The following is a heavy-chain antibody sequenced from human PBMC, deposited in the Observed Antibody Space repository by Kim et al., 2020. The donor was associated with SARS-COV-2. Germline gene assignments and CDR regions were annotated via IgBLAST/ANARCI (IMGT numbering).Heavy chain of an antibody. D-gene: IGHD4-17*01. Sequence: SLKSRITISVDRSKNQFSLKLSSVTAADTAVYYCARGVIDYGDPQGAFDIWGQGTMVTVSS. CDR3: ARGVIDYGDPQGAFDI. J-gene: IGHJ3*02. V-gene: IGHV4-30-2*01.